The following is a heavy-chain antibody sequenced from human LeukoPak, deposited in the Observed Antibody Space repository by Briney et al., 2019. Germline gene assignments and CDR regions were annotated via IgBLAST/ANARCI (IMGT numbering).Heavy chain of an antibody. CDR2: IYSGGNT. Sequence: GGSLRLSCAVSGFTVSSSYMNWVRQAPGKGLEWVSVIYSGGNTYYADSVKGRFTSSRDNSKNTLYLQMDSLRAEDTAMYYCARDRGGSGSCRYFDYWGQGALVTVSS. CDR1: GFTVSSSY. V-gene: IGHV3-66*01. CDR3: ARDRGGSGSCRYFDY. J-gene: IGHJ4*02. D-gene: IGHD3-10*01.